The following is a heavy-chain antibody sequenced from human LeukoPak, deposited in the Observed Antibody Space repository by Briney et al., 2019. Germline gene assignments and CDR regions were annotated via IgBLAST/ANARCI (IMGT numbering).Heavy chain of an antibody. D-gene: IGHD4/OR15-4a*01. CDR1: GFIFSDFA. Sequence: GGSLRLSCAASGFIFSDFAMSWVRQAPGKGLEWVSAISGSGDSTLSADSVKGRFTISRDNSKNTLNLQMNSLRTEDTAVYYCARMLTRVPPYYFDYWGQGTLVTVSP. CDR3: ARMLTRVPPYYFDY. V-gene: IGHV3-23*01. CDR2: ISGSGDST. J-gene: IGHJ4*02.